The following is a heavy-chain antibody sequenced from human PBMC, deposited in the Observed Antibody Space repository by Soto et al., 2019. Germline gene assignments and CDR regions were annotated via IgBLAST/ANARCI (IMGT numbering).Heavy chain of an antibody. Sequence: ASVKVSCKASGYTFTSYGISWVRQAPGQGLEWMGWISAYNGNTNYAQKLQGRVTMTTDTSTSTAYMELRSLRSDDTAVYYCARGADYDIFTGAFDIWGHGTMVTVSS. D-gene: IGHD3-9*01. CDR3: ARGADYDIFTGAFDI. V-gene: IGHV1-18*01. J-gene: IGHJ3*02. CDR2: ISAYNGNT. CDR1: GYTFTSYG.